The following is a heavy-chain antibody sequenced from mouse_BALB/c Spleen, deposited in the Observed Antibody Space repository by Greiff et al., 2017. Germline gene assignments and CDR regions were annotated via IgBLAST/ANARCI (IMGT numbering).Heavy chain of an antibody. CDR2: IDPSDSYT. CDR3: AREGLMDY. J-gene: IGHJ4*01. V-gene: IGHV1-69*02. Sequence: VQLQQPGAELVKPGASVKLSCKASGYTFTSYWMHWVKQRPGQGLEWIGEIDPSDSYTNYNHKFKGKATLTVDKSSSTAYMQLSSLTSEDSAVYYCAREGLMDYWGQGTSVTVSS. CDR1: GYTFTSYW. D-gene: IGHD3-1*01.